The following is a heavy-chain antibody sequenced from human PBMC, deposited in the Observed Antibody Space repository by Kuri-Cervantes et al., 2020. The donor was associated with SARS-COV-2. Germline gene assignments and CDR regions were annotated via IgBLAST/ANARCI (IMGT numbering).Heavy chain of an antibody. CDR1: GGSFSGYY. Sequence: ESLKITCAVYGGSFSGYYWSWIRQPPGKGLEWIGEINHSGSTNYNPSLKGRVTISADTSKNQFSLKLSSVTAADTAVYYCARVVRNSYGSGEPLDYWGQGTLVTVSS. CDR3: ARVVRNSYGSGEPLDY. CDR2: INHSGST. D-gene: IGHD3-10*01. V-gene: IGHV4-34*01. J-gene: IGHJ4*02.